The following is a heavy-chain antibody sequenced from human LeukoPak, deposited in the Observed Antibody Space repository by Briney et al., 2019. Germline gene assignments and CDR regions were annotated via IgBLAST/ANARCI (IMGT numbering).Heavy chain of an antibody. CDR3: AKGLQVPAARGYY. V-gene: IGHV3-23*01. CDR2: ISGSGGST. J-gene: IGHJ4*02. D-gene: IGHD2-2*01. Sequence: GGSLRPSCAAFGFTFSSYAMSWVGQVPGKGLEWASAISGSGGSTYYADSVKGRFTISRYNSKNTLYLQMNSLRAEDTAVYYCAKGLQVPAARGYYWGQGTLVTVSS. CDR1: GFTFSSYA.